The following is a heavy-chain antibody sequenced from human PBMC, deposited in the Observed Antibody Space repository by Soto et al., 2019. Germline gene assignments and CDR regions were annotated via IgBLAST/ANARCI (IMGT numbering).Heavy chain of an antibody. CDR1: GFAFNNFA. D-gene: IGHD2-15*01. CDR3: AKRTPGYCSVGICHYFDF. V-gene: IGHV3-23*01. Sequence: GGSLRLSCAASGFAFNNFAMSWVRQAPGKGLEWVSVMDGPGETTYYADPVKGRFTISRDNSKSTLFLQMNRLRAEDTALYYCAKRTPGYCSVGICHYFDFWGQGSLVTVSS. CDR2: MDGPGETT. J-gene: IGHJ4*02.